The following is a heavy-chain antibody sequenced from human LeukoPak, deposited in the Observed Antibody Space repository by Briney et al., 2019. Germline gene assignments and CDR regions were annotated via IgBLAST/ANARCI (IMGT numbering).Heavy chain of an antibody. CDR2: IYHSGST. CDR1: GYSISSGYY. Sequence: SETLSLTRAVSGYSISSGYYWGWIRQPPGKGLEWIGSIYHSGSTYYNPSLKSRVTISVDTSKNQFSLKLSSVTAADTAVYYCARGGIAAAAPFDYWGQGTLVTVSS. V-gene: IGHV4-38-2*01. J-gene: IGHJ4*02. CDR3: ARGGIAAAAPFDY. D-gene: IGHD6-13*01.